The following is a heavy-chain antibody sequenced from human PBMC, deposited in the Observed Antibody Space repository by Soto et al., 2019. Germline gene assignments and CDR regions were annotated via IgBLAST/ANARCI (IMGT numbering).Heavy chain of an antibody. J-gene: IGHJ5*02. Sequence: GESLKISCKGSGYSFTSYWINWVRQMPGKGLEWMGRIGPGDSYTNYSPSFQGHVTISVDKSINTAYLQWSSLKASDTAMYYCVRLESSGCFDPWGQGTLVTVSS. V-gene: IGHV5-10-1*01. CDR2: IGPGDSYT. D-gene: IGHD3-22*01. CDR1: GYSFTSYW. CDR3: VRLESSGCFDP.